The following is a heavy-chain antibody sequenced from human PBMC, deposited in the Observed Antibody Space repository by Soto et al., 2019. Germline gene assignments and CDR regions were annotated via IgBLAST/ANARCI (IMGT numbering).Heavy chain of an antibody. CDR2: ISDDGDKV. Sequence: QVQLVESGGGVVQPGRSLRLSCAASEFTFSDYAMHWVRQAPGKGLEWVAVISDDGDKVFYADSMKDRLTISRDNSKSTLFLQLASSGPEGTAFFFCAEAPLPGRCGPNGAGFGIWGQGTLVTVSS. CDR1: EFTFSDYA. CDR3: AEAPLPGRCGPNGAGFGI. V-gene: IGHV3-30-3*01. J-gene: IGHJ3*02. D-gene: IGHD2-21*01.